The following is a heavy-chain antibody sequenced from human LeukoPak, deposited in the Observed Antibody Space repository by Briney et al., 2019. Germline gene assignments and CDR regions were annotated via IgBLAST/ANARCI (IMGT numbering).Heavy chain of an antibody. V-gene: IGHV3-23*01. J-gene: IGHJ4*02. CDR2: ISGSDSST. CDR3: TKLAVATRDY. Sequence: GGSLRLSCAASGFTFSSYAMSWVRQAPGKGLEWVSTISGSDSSTYYADSVKGRFTISRDNSKNTLYLQMNSLRADDTAIYYCTKLAVATRDYWGQGTLVTVSS. CDR1: GFTFSSYA. D-gene: IGHD5-12*01.